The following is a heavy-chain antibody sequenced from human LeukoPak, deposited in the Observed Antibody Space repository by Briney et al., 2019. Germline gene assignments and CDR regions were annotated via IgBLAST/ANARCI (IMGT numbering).Heavy chain of an antibody. V-gene: IGHV4-31*03. J-gene: IGHJ6*03. CDR1: GGSISSGGYY. Sequence: SETLSLTCTVSGGSISSGGYYWSWIRQHPGKGLEWIGYIYYSGSTYYNPSLKSRVTISVDTSKNQFSLKLSSVTAADTAVYYCASITGDGYYYYYMDVWGKGTTVTVSS. CDR2: IYYSGST. D-gene: IGHD2-21*01. CDR3: ASITGDGYYYYYMDV.